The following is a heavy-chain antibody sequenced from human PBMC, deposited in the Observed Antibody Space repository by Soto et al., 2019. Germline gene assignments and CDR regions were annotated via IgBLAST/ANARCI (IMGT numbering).Heavy chain of an antibody. CDR3: ARLRCETENIWFDP. D-gene: IGHD3-16*01. CDR2: IYHSGST. J-gene: IGHJ5*02. Sequence: SETLSLTCTVSGDSINSVDHYWSWIRQPPGKGLEWMGYIYHSGSTHYNPSLNSRLTISIDTSTNRFSLNLTSVTAADTAVYFCARLRCETENIWFDPWGQGALVTVSS. CDR1: GDSINSVDHY. V-gene: IGHV4-30-4*01.